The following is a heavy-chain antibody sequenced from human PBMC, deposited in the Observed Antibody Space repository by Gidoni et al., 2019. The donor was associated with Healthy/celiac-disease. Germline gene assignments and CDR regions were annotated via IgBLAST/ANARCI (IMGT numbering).Heavy chain of an antibody. J-gene: IGHJ4*02. D-gene: IGHD6-6*01. CDR1: GGSISSGSYY. Sequence: QVQLQESGPGLVKPSQTLSLTCTVSGGSISSGSYYWSWIRQPAGKGLEWIGRIYTSGSTNYNPSLKSRVTMSVDTSKNQFSLKLSSVTAADTAVYYCAGTSIAAFDYWGQGTLVTVSS. CDR3: AGTSIAAFDY. V-gene: IGHV4-61*02. CDR2: IYTSGST.